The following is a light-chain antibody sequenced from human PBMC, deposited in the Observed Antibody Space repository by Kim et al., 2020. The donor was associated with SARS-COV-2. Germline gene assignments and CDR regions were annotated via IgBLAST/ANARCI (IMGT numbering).Light chain of an antibody. Sequence: VLTQSPGTLSLSPGERATLSCRASQTIRDNYLAWYQQRPGQSPRILIYGASNRATGIPDRFSGSGSGTAFALTINGLGPEDSAVYYCQRYGASLDVLGGGTKLEIK. CDR2: GAS. CDR1: QTIRDNY. V-gene: IGKV3-20*01. CDR3: QRYGASLDV. J-gene: IGKJ4*01.